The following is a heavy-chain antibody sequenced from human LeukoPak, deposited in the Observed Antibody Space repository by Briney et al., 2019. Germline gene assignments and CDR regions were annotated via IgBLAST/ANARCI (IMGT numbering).Heavy chain of an antibody. CDR2: IYYSGST. Sequence: SETLSLTCTVSGGSISSYYWSWIRQPPGKGLEWIGYIYYSGSTNYNPSLKSRVTISVDTSKNQFSLKLSSVTAADTAVYYCARSDYYGSGSFDYWGQGTLVTVSS. D-gene: IGHD3-10*01. CDR3: ARSDYYGSGSFDY. CDR1: GGSISSYY. V-gene: IGHV4-59*08. J-gene: IGHJ4*02.